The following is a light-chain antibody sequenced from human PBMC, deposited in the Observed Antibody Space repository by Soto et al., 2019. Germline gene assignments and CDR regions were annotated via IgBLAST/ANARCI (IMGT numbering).Light chain of an antibody. CDR1: QDISNY. Sequence: DIQMTQSPSSLSASVGDRVTITFQASQDISNYLNWFQQKPGRAPKLLIYDASNLETGVPSRFRGTGSGTHFTFTITSLQREDFATYYCQQYGNLPLTFGGGTKVDIK. CDR2: DAS. J-gene: IGKJ4*01. V-gene: IGKV1-33*01. CDR3: QQYGNLPLT.